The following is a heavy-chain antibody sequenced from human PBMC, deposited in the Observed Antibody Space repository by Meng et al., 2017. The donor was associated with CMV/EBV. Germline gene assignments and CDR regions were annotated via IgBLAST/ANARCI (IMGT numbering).Heavy chain of an antibody. CDR1: GGTFSSYT. V-gene: IGHV1-69*04. D-gene: IGHD6-6*01. CDR2: IIPILGIA. J-gene: IGHJ6*02. CDR3: ARDKDSSSSYDAGMDV. Sequence: SVKVSCKASGGTFSSYTISWVRQAPGQGLEWMGRIIPILGIANYAQKFQGRVTITADKSTSTAYMELRNLRSEDTAVYYCARDKDSSSSYDAGMDVWGQGTTVTVSS.